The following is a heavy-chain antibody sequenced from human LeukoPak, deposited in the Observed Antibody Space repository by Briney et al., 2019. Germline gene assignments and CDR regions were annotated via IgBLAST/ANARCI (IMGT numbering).Heavy chain of an antibody. Sequence: ASVKVSCKASGYTFTSYGISWVRQAPGQGLEWMGWNSAYNGNTNYAQKLQGRVTMTTDTSTSTAYMELRSLRSDDTAVYYCARANYDYVWGSSEDAFDIWGQGTMVTVSS. CDR2: NSAYNGNT. CDR3: ARANYDYVWGSSEDAFDI. J-gene: IGHJ3*02. CDR1: GYTFTSYG. D-gene: IGHD3-16*01. V-gene: IGHV1-18*01.